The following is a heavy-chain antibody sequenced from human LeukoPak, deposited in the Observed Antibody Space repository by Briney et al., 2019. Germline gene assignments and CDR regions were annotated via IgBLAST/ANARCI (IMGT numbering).Heavy chain of an antibody. D-gene: IGHD6-19*01. CDR2: IRSSSNII. V-gene: IGHV3-48*01. CDR3: ASARLCSGWSRGPRDCAFDI. CDR1: GFTFSSYS. Sequence: PGGSLRLSCAASGFTFSSYSMNWVRQAPGKGLEWVSYIRSSSNIIYYADSVKGRFTISRDNSKNTLYLQMNSLRAEDTAVYYCASARLCSGWSRGPRDCAFDIWGQGTMVTVSS. J-gene: IGHJ3*02.